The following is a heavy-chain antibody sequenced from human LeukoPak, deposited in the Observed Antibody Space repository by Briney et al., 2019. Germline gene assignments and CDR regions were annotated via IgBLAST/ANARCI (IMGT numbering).Heavy chain of an antibody. CDR1: GGTFSSYA. J-gene: IGHJ6*02. CDR3: ARIGQQLALRYYGMDV. CDR2: IIPIFGTA. Sequence: SVKVSCKASGGTFSSYAISWVRQAPGQGLEWMGGIIPIFGTANYAQKFQGRVTITADESTSTAYMELSSLRSEDTAVYYCARIGQQLALRYYGMDVWGQGTTVTVS. D-gene: IGHD6-13*01. V-gene: IGHV1-69*13.